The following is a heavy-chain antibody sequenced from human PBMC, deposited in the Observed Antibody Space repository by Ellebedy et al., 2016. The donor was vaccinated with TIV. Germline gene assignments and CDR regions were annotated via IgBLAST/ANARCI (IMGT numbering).Heavy chain of an antibody. D-gene: IGHD3/OR15-3a*01. CDR3: ARRSTDFAFDS. CDR2: ISANGGTT. Sequence: GESLKISCAASGFTFSTYPMTWVRQAPGKGLEWVSIISANGGTTYYADSVQGRFTISRDNSKNTLFLQMSSLRAEDTAVYFCARRSTDFAFDSWGQGTLVTVSS. J-gene: IGHJ4*02. CDR1: GFTFSTYP. V-gene: IGHV3-23*01.